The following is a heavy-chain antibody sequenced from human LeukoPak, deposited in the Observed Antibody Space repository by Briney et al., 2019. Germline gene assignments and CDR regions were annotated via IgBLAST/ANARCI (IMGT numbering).Heavy chain of an antibody. J-gene: IGHJ4*02. CDR3: ASSPNWNHEVDY. Sequence: ASVKVSCKASGGTFSSYAISWVRQAPGQGREWMGRIIPIFGTANYAQKFQGRVTITTDESTSTAYMELSSLRSEDTAVYYCASSPNWNHEVDYWGQGTLVTVSS. V-gene: IGHV1-69*05. CDR2: IIPIFGTA. D-gene: IGHD1-1*01. CDR1: GGTFSSYA.